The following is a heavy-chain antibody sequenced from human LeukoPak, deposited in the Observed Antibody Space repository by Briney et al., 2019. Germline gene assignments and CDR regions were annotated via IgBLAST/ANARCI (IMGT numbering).Heavy chain of an antibody. D-gene: IGHD2-15*01. Sequence: PGRSLRLSCAASGFTLSSSAMHWVRQGPGKGLEWVAILSIDGTNTYYTDSVKGRFTIARDNSKNTLFLQMNSLRPEDTAMYYCARDPSGGYFDYWGQGTLVTVSS. J-gene: IGHJ4*02. CDR3: ARDPSGGYFDY. CDR2: LSIDGTNT. V-gene: IGHV3-30-3*01. CDR1: GFTLSSSA.